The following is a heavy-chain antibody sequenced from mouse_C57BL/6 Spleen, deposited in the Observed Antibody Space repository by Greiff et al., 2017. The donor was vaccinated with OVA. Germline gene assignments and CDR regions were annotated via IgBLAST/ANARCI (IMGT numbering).Heavy chain of an antibody. CDR3: ARGDGYYGGAMDY. Sequence: QVQLQQSGPELVKPGASVKISCKASGYSFTSYYIHWVKQRPGQGLEWIGWIYPGSGNTKYNEKFKGKATLTADTSSSTAYMQLSSLTSEDSAVYYCARGDGYYGGAMDYWGQGTSVTVSS. CDR2: IYPGSGNT. V-gene: IGHV1-66*01. CDR1: GYSFTSYY. J-gene: IGHJ4*01. D-gene: IGHD2-3*01.